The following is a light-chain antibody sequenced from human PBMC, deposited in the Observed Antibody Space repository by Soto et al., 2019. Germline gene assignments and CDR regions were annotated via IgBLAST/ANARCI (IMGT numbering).Light chain of an antibody. V-gene: IGLV2-14*01. Sequence: QSVLTQPDSDPGYYVQAITISCTGTSSDVCGYNYVSWYQQHPGKAPKLMIYDVSNRPSGVSNRFSGSKSGNTASLTISGLQAEGEADYYCSSYTSSVYVFGTGT. CDR2: DVS. CDR3: SSYTSSVYV. J-gene: IGLJ1*01. CDR1: SSDVCGYNY.